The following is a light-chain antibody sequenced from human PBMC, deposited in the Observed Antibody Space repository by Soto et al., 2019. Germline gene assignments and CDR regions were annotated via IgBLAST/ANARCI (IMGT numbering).Light chain of an antibody. Sequence: EIVLTQSPATLSVSPGERATLSCRARLSVSRNLAWYQQKPGQAPRLLIFDASTGATGIPARFSGSGSGTEFTLTITSLQSEDFAVYYCQQYNAWPRTFGQGTNVDI. CDR1: LSVSRN. J-gene: IGKJ1*01. CDR2: DAS. CDR3: QQYNAWPRT. V-gene: IGKV3-15*01.